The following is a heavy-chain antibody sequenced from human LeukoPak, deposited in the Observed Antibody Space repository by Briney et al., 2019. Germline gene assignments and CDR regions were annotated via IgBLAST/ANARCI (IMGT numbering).Heavy chain of an antibody. V-gene: IGHV3-74*01. CDR3: SRASSSVPNLLDY. Sequence: GGSLRLSCAPSGFTLSSNWMHWVRQGPGKGLVWVSRISTDGSSTTYADSVKGRFTISRDNAKNTLYLQMNSLRAEDTAVYYCSRASSSVPNLLDYWGQGTLVTVSS. J-gene: IGHJ4*02. CDR2: ISTDGSST. CDR1: GFTLSSNW. D-gene: IGHD6-19*01.